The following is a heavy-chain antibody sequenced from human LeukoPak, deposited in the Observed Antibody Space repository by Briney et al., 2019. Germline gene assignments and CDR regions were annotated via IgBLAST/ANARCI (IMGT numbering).Heavy chain of an antibody. J-gene: IGHJ5*02. D-gene: IGHD6-19*01. CDR3: AKDWIAVGGRWFDP. V-gene: IGHV3-23*01. Sequence: PGGSLRLPCAALGFNFNFHGMSWVRQAPGKGLEWVSAISGSGSSTFYTESVEGRFTISRDSSKNTLYLEMKNLRVEDTAVYYCAKDWIAVGGRWFDPWGQGTLVTVSS. CDR2: ISGSGSST. CDR1: GFNFNFHG.